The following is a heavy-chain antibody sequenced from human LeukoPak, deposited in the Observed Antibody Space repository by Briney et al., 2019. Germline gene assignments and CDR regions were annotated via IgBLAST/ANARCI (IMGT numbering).Heavy chain of an antibody. Sequence: GGSLRLSCAASGFTVSSNYMSWVRQAPGKGLEWVSVIYSGGSTYYADSVKGRFTISRDNSKNTLYLQMNSLRAEDTAVYYCATPGDYYDSSGYYLDYWGQGTLVTVSS. CDR3: ATPGDYYDSSGYYLDY. CDR2: IYSGGST. J-gene: IGHJ4*02. V-gene: IGHV3-53*05. CDR1: GFTVSSNY. D-gene: IGHD3-22*01.